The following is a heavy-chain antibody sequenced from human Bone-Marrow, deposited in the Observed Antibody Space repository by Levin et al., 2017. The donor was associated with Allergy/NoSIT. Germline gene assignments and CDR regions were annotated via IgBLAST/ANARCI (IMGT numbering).Heavy chain of an antibody. V-gene: IGHV3-30*18. CDR3: AKGGWFRELSGPFDY. Sequence: PGGSLRLSCAASGFTFSSYGMHWVRQAPGKGLEWVAVISYDGSNKYYADSVKGRFTISRDNSKNTLYLQMNSLRAEDTAVYYCAKGGWFRELSGPFDYWGQGTLVTVSS. CDR1: GFTFSSYG. D-gene: IGHD3-10*01. CDR2: ISYDGSNK. J-gene: IGHJ4*02.